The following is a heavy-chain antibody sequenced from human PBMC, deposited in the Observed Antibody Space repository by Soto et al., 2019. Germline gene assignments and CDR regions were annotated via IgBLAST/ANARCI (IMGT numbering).Heavy chain of an antibody. J-gene: IGHJ4*02. D-gene: IGHD5-18*01. CDR1: VFTFISYA. CDR2: ISGSGGST. V-gene: IGHV3-23*01. CDR3: AKGGCGYSYGSDCAIDY. Sequence: GWSLRLSCASSVFTFISYAMSWVRQAPGKGLEWVSAISGSGGSTYYADSVKGRFTISRDNSKNTLYLQMNSLRAEDTAVYYCAKGGCGYSYGSDCAIDYWGQGTLVTVSS.